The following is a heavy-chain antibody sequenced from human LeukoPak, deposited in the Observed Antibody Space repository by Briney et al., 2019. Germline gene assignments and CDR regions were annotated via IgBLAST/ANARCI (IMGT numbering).Heavy chain of an antibody. V-gene: IGHV6-1*01. CDR2: TYYRSKWYN. Sequence: SQTLSLTCAISGDSVSSNSAAWNWIRQSPSRGLEWLGRTYYRSKWYNDYAVSVKSRITINPDTSKNQFSLQLNSVTPEDTAVYYCARSSVVVVAATYDTYNWFDPWGQEPWSPSPQ. CDR1: GDSVSSNSAA. D-gene: IGHD2-15*01. CDR3: ARSSVVVVAATYDTYNWFDP. J-gene: IGHJ5*02.